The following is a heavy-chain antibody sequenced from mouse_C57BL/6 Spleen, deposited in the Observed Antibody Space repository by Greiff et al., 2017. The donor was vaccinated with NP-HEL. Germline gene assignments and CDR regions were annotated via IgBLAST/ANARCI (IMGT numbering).Heavy chain of an antibody. V-gene: IGHV5-4*01. CDR2: ISDGGSYT. D-gene: IGHD1-1*01. Sequence: DVHLVESGGGLVKPGGSLKLSCAASGFTFSSYAMSWVRQTPEKRLEWVATISDGGSYTYYPDNVKGRFTISRDNAKNNLYLQMSHLKSEDTAMYYCARGTTVWYFDVWGTGTTVTVSS. J-gene: IGHJ1*03. CDR3: ARGTTVWYFDV. CDR1: GFTFSSYA.